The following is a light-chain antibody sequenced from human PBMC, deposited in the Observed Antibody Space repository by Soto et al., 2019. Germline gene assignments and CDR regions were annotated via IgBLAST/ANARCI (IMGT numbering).Light chain of an antibody. CDR1: QSISSW. CDR2: DAS. CDR3: QQFNNYPLT. V-gene: IGKV1-5*01. Sequence: DIQMTQSPSTLSASVGDRVTITCRASQSISSWLAWYQRKPGKAPKLLIYDASSLESGVPSRFSGSGSGTDFTLTISSLQPEDFATYYCQQFNNYPLTFGGGTKVDIK. J-gene: IGKJ4*01.